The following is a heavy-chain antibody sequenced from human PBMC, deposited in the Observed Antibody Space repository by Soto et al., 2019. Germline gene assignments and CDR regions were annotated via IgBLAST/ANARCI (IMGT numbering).Heavy chain of an antibody. D-gene: IGHD3-22*01. CDR1: GGSISSSSYY. Sequence: SETLSLTCTVSGGSISSSSYYWGWIRQPPGKGLEWIGSIYYSGSTYYNPSLKSRVTISVDTSKNQFSLKLSSVTAADTAVYYCARQEEYYYDSSGYYYEFDYWGQGTLVTV. J-gene: IGHJ4*02. V-gene: IGHV4-39*01. CDR2: IYYSGST. CDR3: ARQEEYYYDSSGYYYEFDY.